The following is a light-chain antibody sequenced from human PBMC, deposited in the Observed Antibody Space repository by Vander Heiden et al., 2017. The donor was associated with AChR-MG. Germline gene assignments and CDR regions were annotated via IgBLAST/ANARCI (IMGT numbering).Light chain of an antibody. CDR2: GHS. CDR3: QSYGRSLSGWV. V-gene: IGLV1-40*01. J-gene: IGLJ3*02. Sequence: QSVLTPPASASGAPGQRVTITCTGSRAHIGAGYDVHWYQQRPGTAPKLLVVGHSKRPSGVPARFSGSKSGSSTAPAITGLQAAGEADYYCQSYGRSLSGWVFGGGTKLTVL. CDR1: RAHIGAGYD.